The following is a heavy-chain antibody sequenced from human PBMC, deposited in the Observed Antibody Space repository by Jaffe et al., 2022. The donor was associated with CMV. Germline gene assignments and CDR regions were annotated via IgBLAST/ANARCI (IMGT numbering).Heavy chain of an antibody. V-gene: IGHV3-23*01. J-gene: IGHJ6*02. CDR1: GFTFSSYA. CDR3: AKVGGGVGATTIPSLYYYYGMDV. Sequence: EVQLLESGGGLVQPGGSLRLSCAASGFTFSSYAMSWVRQAPGKGLEWVSAISGSGGSTYYADSVKGRFTISRDNSKNTLYLQMNSLRAEDTAVYYCAKVGGGVGATTIPSLYYYYGMDVWGQGTTVTVSS. CDR2: ISGSGGST. D-gene: IGHD1-26*01.